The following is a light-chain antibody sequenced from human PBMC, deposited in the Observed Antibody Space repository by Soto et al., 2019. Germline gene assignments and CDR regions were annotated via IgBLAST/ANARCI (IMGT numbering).Light chain of an antibody. CDR1: QSISSW. J-gene: IGKJ1*01. CDR2: DDS. V-gene: IGKV1-5*01. CDR3: QHYNSYSPWT. Sequence: IHRTQSTSTLSASVGDRVTITCRASQSISSWFAWYQQKPWKAPKLLIYDDSGLESGGASRFSGSGSGTEFTLTISSLQPDDFATAYCQHYNSYSPWTFGQGTKVAIK.